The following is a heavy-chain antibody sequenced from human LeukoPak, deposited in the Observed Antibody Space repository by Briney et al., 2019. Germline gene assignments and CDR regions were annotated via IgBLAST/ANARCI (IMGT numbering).Heavy chain of an antibody. CDR3: AREFEDWFDP. Sequence: SETLSLTCTVSGYSVSSGYYWGWIRQPPGKGLEWIGNIYHSGSTYYNPSLKSRVTMSVDTSKNQFSLKLSSVTAADTAVYYCAREFEDWFDPWGQGTLVAVSS. CDR2: IYHSGST. V-gene: IGHV4-38-2*02. J-gene: IGHJ5*02. CDR1: GYSVSSGYY.